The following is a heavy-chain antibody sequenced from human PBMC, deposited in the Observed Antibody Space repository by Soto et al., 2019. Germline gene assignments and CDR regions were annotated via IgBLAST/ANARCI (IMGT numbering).Heavy chain of an antibody. CDR3: AKDLWGAFDI. J-gene: IGHJ3*02. CDR1: GFTFSSYG. D-gene: IGHD3-16*01. CDR2: ISYDGSNK. Sequence: QVQLVESGGGVVQPGRSLRLSCAASGFTFSSYGMHWVRQAPGKGLEWVAVISYDGSNKYYADSVKGRFTISRDNSKNTLYLQMNSQRAEDTAVYYCAKDLWGAFDIWGQGTMVTVSS. V-gene: IGHV3-30*18.